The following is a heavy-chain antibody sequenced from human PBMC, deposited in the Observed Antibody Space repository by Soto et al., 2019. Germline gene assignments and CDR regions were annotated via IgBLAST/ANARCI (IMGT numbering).Heavy chain of an antibody. CDR2: ISAYNGNK. Sequence: QVQLVQSGAEVKNPGTSVKVSCKASGYTFTSAGISWVRQAPGQGLEWMGWISAYNGNKKYAQKVQGRVTMTTDTSTSTAYMELRSLTSDDTAVYYCARDVDGSGSYYTDYWGQGTLVTVSA. J-gene: IGHJ4*02. CDR3: ARDVDGSGSYYTDY. CDR1: GYTFTSAG. V-gene: IGHV1-18*01. D-gene: IGHD3-10*01.